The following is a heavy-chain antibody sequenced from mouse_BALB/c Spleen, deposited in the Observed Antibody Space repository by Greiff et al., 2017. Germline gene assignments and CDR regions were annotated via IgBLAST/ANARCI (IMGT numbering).Heavy chain of an antibody. J-gene: IGHJ2*01. CDR2: INSNGGST. CDR3: ARDNGAD. CDR1: GFTFSSYG. Sequence: EVQLQESGGGLVQPGGSLKLSCAASGFTFSSYGMSWVRQTPDKRLELVATINSNGGSTYYPDSVKGRFTISRDNAKNTLYLQMSSLKSEDTAMYYCARDNGADWGQGTTLTDSS. V-gene: IGHV5-6-3*01.